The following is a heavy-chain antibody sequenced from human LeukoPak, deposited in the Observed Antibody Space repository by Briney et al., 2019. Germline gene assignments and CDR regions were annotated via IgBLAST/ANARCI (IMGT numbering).Heavy chain of an antibody. CDR3: ARDYRFGNYGMDV. V-gene: IGHV4-39*07. D-gene: IGHD3-10*01. CDR1: GGSISSSSYY. Sequence: SETLSLTCTVSGGSISSSSYYWSWIRQPPGKGLEWIGEINHSGSTNYNPSLKSRVTISVDTSKHQFSLKLSSVTAADTAVYYCARDYRFGNYGMDVWGQGTTATVSS. CDR2: INHSGST. J-gene: IGHJ6*02.